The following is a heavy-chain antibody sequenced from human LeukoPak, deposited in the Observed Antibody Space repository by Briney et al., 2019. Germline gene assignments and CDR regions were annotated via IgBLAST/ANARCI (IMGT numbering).Heavy chain of an antibody. CDR1: GGTFNSYA. V-gene: IGHV1-69*13. Sequence: ASVKVSCKASGGTFNSYAISWVRQAPGQGLEWMGGIIPIFGTANYAQKFQGRVTITADESTSTAYMELSSQRSEDTAVYYCARDDTMVRGVIVSYYGMDVWGQGTTVTVSS. D-gene: IGHD3-10*01. CDR2: IIPIFGTA. J-gene: IGHJ6*02. CDR3: ARDDTMVRGVIVSYYGMDV.